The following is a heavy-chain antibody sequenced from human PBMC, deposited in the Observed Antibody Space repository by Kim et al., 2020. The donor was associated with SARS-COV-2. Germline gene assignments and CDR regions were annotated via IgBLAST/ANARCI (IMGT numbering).Heavy chain of an antibody. J-gene: IGHJ4*02. CDR1: GFTFSSYD. CDR3: ARGGPAPVSSSDLDY. CDR2: IGTAGDT. D-gene: IGHD6-13*01. Sequence: GGSLRLSCAASGFTFSSYDMHWVRQATGKGLEWVSAIGTAGDTYYPGSVKGRFTISRENAKNSLYLQMNSLRAGDTAVYYCARGGPAPVSSSDLDYWGQGTLVTVSS. V-gene: IGHV3-13*01.